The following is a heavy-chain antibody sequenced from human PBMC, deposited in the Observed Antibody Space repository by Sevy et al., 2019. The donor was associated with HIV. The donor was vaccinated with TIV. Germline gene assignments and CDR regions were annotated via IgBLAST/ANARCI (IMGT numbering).Heavy chain of an antibody. CDR3: VRRGASGGWYHFDY. CDR1: GYSFTSSW. J-gene: IGHJ4*02. CDR2: IYTTDSDA. V-gene: IGHV5-51*01. D-gene: IGHD6-19*01. Sequence: GESLKISCKASGYSFTSSWIGWVRQMPGKGLEWMGIIYTTDSDARYSPSFEGQVTISVDKSISTAYLQWSSLKASDTAMYYCVRRGASGGWYHFDYWGQRTLVTVSS.